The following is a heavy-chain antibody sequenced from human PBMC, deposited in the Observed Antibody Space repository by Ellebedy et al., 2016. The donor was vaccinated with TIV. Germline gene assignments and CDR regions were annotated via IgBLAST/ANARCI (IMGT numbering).Heavy chain of an antibody. V-gene: IGHV3-23*01. Sequence: PGGSLRLSCAASGFRFDGHAMSWVRQAHGKGLEWVSSITGSGDKTYYQNSVRGRFSTSRDNSRDTLYLDMNILRGEDTALYSCATSAGDSSGWFVSWGQGTVVIVSS. D-gene: IGHD3-22*01. CDR1: GFRFDGHA. CDR3: ATSAGDSSGWFVS. J-gene: IGHJ5*01. CDR2: ITGSGDKT.